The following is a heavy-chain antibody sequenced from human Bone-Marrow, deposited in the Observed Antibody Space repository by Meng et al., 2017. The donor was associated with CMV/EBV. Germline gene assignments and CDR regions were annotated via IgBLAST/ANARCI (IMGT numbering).Heavy chain of an antibody. CDR3: AHRRDSSSWYYFDY. V-gene: IGHV2-5*01. D-gene: IGHD6-13*01. CDR1: GFSLSTSRVG. J-gene: IGHJ4*02. CDR2: IYWNDDK. Sequence: SGPTLVKPTQTLTLTCTFSGFSLSTSRVGVGWIRQPPGKALEWLALIYWNDDKRYSPSLKSRLTITKHTSKNQVVLTMTNMDPVDTATYYCAHRRDSSSWYYFDYWGQGTLVTVSS.